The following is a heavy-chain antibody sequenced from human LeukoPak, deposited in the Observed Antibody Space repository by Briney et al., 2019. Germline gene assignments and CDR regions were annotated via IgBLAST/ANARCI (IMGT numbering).Heavy chain of an antibody. J-gene: IGHJ3*02. Sequence: SGGSLRLSCTTSGFTFGDYAMSWVRQAPGKGLEWVSLIRNKAFVRTTEYAASVKGRFTISTDDSKSIAYLQMNSLKTEDTAVYYCSRGGIMATIGYAFDIWGQGTMVTVSS. CDR3: SRGGIMATIGYAFDI. CDR1: GFTFGDYA. V-gene: IGHV3-49*04. CDR2: IRNKAFVRTT. D-gene: IGHD5-12*01.